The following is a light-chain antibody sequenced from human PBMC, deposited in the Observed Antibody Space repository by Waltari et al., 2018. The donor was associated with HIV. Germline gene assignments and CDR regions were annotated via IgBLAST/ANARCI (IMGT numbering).Light chain of an antibody. CDR2: DVS. Sequence: QYALPKPASVSGAPGQSNTVSCHGTSSAVGGYHHVPWYQQHPGKAPKLMIYDVSNRPSGVSNRFSGSKSGNTASLTISGLQAEDEADYYCSSYTSISPYAFGTGTKVTVL. CDR3: SSYTSISPYA. V-gene: IGLV2-14*03. J-gene: IGLJ1*01. CDR1: SSAVGGYHH.